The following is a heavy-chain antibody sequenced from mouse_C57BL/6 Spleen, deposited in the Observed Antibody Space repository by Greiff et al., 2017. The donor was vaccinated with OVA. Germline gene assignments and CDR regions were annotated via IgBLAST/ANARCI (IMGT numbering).Heavy chain of an antibody. Sequence: QVQLQQSGPGLVQPSQSLSITCTVSGFSLTSYGVHWVRQSPGKGLEWLGVIWSGGSTDSNAAFISRLSICKDNSKSHVFFKKSSLQADDTAINDCARSGGTVVAGNAMDYWGQGTSVTVSS. CDR1: GFSLTSYG. CDR3: ARSGGTVVAGNAMDY. J-gene: IGHJ4*01. CDR2: IWSGGST. V-gene: IGHV2-2*01. D-gene: IGHD1-1*01.